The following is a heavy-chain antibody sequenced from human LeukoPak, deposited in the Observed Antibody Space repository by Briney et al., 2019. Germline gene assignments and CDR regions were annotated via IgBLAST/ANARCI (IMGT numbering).Heavy chain of an antibody. D-gene: IGHD3-10*01. V-gene: IGHV3-74*01. CDR3: ARDYSGSSFGY. Sequence: GGSLRLSCAASGFTFSHYWMHWVRQAPGKGLVWVSRINSDGSRTSYADSVKGRFTISRDNAKNTLDLQMNSLRAEDTAVYYCARDYSGSSFGYWGQGTLVTVSS. CDR1: GFTFSHYW. CDR2: INSDGSRT. J-gene: IGHJ4*02.